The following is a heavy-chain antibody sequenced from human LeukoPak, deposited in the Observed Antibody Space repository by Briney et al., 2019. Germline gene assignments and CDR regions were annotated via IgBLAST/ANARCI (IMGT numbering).Heavy chain of an antibody. CDR1: GFTFSSYS. CDR3: ARGLVVVGTLGGFVP. V-gene: IGHV3-21*01. Sequence: PGGSLRLSCAASGFTFSSYSMNWVRQAPGKGLEGVSSISSSSSNIYYADSVRGRFTISRDNAKNSLYLQMNSLRAEDTAVYYGARGLVVVGTLGGFVPWGQGTLVTVSS. CDR2: ISSSSSNI. J-gene: IGHJ5*02. D-gene: IGHD4-23*01.